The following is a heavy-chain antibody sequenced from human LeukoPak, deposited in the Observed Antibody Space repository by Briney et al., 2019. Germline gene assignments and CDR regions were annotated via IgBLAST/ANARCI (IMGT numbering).Heavy chain of an antibody. Sequence: GGSLRLSRAASGFTFSSYWMHWVRQAPGKGLVWVSRINSDGSSTSYADSVKGRFTISRDNAKNTLYLQMNSLRAEDTAVYYCTRGGSSGWEVYGMDVWGQGTTVTVSS. D-gene: IGHD6-19*01. CDR1: GFTFSSYW. CDR2: INSDGSST. V-gene: IGHV3-74*01. J-gene: IGHJ6*02. CDR3: TRGGSSGWEVYGMDV.